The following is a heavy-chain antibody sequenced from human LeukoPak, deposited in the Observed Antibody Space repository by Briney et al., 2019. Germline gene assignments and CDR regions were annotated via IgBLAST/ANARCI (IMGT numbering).Heavy chain of an antibody. CDR2: LYSGETT. CDR1: GFTVGTYY. CDR3: ARVGDHFHWYLDL. D-gene: IGHD3-3*02. Sequence: GGSLRLSCAASGFTVGTYYMNWVRQAPGKGLEWVSILYSGETTYYADSVKGRFTVSGDNSKNMLYLQMNALRAEDTAVYYCARVGDHFHWYLDLWGRGTVVTVSS. V-gene: IGHV3-53*01. J-gene: IGHJ2*01.